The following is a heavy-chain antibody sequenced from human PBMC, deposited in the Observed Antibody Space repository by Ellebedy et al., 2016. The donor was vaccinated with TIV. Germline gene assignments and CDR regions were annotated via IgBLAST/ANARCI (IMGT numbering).Heavy chain of an antibody. CDR1: GFTFDDYT. D-gene: IGHD1-7*01. J-gene: IGHJ4*02. Sequence: GESLKISCAASGFTFDDYTMHWVRQAPGKGLEWVSLSSWDGGSTYYADSVKGRFTISRDNAENSLYLQLNSLRVEDTAVYYCARAENLYWGQGTMVTVSA. V-gene: IGHV3-43*01. CDR3: ARAENLY. CDR2: SSWDGGST.